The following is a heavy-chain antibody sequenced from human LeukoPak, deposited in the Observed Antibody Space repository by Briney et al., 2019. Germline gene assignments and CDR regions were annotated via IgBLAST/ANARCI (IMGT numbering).Heavy chain of an antibody. V-gene: IGHV3-23*01. CDR1: GFTFSSYA. CDR3: AVIRGYTNSWPLDY. J-gene: IGHJ4*02. D-gene: IGHD6-13*01. CDR2: ITGSGGST. Sequence: GGSLRLSCAASGFTFSSYAMSWVRQAPGKGLEWVSAITGSGGSTYYADSVKGRFTISRDNSKNTLYLQMNSLKTEDTAVYYCAVIRGYTNSWPLDYWGQGALVTVSS.